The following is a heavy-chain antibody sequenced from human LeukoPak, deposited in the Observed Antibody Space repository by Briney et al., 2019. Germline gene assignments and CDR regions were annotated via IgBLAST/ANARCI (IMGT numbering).Heavy chain of an antibody. Sequence: PGGSLRLSCAASGFTFSSYAVSWVRQAPGKGLEWVSAISGSTYYVDSAKGRFTISRDNSKNTLYLQMNSLRAEDTAVYYCAKAARSSGWYKGFDYWGQGTLVTVSS. CDR3: AKAARSSGWYKGFDY. CDR1: GFTFSSYA. J-gene: IGHJ4*02. V-gene: IGHV3-23*01. CDR2: ISGST. D-gene: IGHD6-19*01.